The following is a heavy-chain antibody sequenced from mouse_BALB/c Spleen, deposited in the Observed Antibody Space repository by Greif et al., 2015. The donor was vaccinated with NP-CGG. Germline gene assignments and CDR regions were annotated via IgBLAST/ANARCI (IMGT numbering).Heavy chain of an antibody. Sequence: EVNVVESGGGLVKPGGSLKLSCAASGYTFSDYYMYWVRQTPEKRLEWVATISDGGSYTYYPDSVKGRFTISRDNAKNNLYLQMSSLKSEDTAMYYCAALPSYAMDYWGQGTSVTVSS. V-gene: IGHV5-4*02. D-gene: IGHD2-10*01. CDR1: GYTFSDYY. CDR2: ISDGGSYT. J-gene: IGHJ4*01. CDR3: AALPSYAMDY.